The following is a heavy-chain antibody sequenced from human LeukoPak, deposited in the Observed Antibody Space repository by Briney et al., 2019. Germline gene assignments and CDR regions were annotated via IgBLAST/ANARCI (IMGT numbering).Heavy chain of an antibody. CDR1: GGSISSSSYY. J-gene: IGHJ4*02. D-gene: IGHD3-10*01. V-gene: IGHV4-39*01. CDR2: IYYSGST. Sequence: SETLSLTCTVSGGSISSSSYYWGWIRQPPGKGLEWIGSIYYSGSTYYNPSLKSRVTIYVDTSKNQFSLKLSSVTAADTAVYYCARLGSTMVRGALFDYWGQGTLVTVSS. CDR3: ARLGSTMVRGALFDY.